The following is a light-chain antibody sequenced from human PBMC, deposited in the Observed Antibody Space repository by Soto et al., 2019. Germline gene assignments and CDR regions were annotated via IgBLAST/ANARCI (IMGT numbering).Light chain of an antibody. V-gene: IGKV3D-15*01. CDR3: LQYGDWPRT. Sequence: EIVMTQSPATLSVSPGEAATLSCRASQSISSDLAWYQQKPGQSPRLLIYSGSTRATGIPARFSGSGFGTEFSLIISSLQSEDFALYFCLQYGDWPRTYGQGTRVEVK. CDR1: QSISSD. CDR2: SGS. J-gene: IGKJ1*01.